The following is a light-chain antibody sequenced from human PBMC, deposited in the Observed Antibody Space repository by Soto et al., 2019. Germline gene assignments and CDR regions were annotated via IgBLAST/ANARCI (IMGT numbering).Light chain of an antibody. CDR1: QSVSSSY. J-gene: IGKJ1*01. Sequence: MVFTQSPGTLSLSPLEISTLSCRASQSVSSSYLAWYQQKPGQAPRLLIYGASSRATGIPDRFSGSGSGTDFTLTISRLEPEDFAVYYCQQYGSSPRTFGQGTKVDIK. CDR2: GAS. CDR3: QQYGSSPRT. V-gene: IGKV3-20*01.